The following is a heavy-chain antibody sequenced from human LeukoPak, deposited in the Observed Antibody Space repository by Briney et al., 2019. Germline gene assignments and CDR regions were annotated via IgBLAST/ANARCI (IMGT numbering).Heavy chain of an antibody. Sequence: GGSLRLSCAASGFTFSSYAMSWVRQSPGKGLEWVSAISGSGGSTYYADSVKGRFTIPRDNSKNTLYLRMNSLRAEDTAVYYCAKSWNYYDSSGDDALDIWGQGTMVTVSS. J-gene: IGHJ3*02. D-gene: IGHD3-22*01. CDR2: ISGSGGST. V-gene: IGHV3-23*01. CDR3: AKSWNYYDSSGDDALDI. CDR1: GFTFSSYA.